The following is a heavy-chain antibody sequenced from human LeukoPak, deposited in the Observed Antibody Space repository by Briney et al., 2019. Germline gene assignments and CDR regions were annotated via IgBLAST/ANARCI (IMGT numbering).Heavy chain of an antibody. Sequence: SETLSLTCTVSGDSIRSSSYYWDWIRQPPGKGLEWIGSIYYSGSTYYNPSLKSRVTISVDTSKNQFSLKLSSVTAADTAVYYCARRGRSGYLYYFDYWGQGTLVTVSS. J-gene: IGHJ4*02. V-gene: IGHV4-39*01. CDR3: ARRGRSGYLYYFDY. D-gene: IGHD3-22*01. CDR2: IYYSGST. CDR1: GDSIRSSSYY.